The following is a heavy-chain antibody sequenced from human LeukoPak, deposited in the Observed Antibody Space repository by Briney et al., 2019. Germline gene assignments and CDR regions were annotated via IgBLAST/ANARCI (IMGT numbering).Heavy chain of an antibody. CDR2: ISGSGSYI. CDR1: GFTFNTYG. V-gene: IGHV3-21*01. Sequence: GGSLRLSCAASGFTFNTYGMNWVRQAPGKGLEWVSSISGSGSYIYYADSVKGRFTISRDNARNSLFLQMNSLRAEDTAIYYCASHFWNYYRIDYWGQGILVTVSS. CDR3: ASHFWNYYRIDY. D-gene: IGHD3-3*02. J-gene: IGHJ4*02.